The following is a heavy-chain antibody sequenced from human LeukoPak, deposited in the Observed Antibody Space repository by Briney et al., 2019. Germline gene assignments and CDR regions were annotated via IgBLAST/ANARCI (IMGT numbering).Heavy chain of an antibody. J-gene: IGHJ6*03. CDR3: ARVAGTNYYYYYMDV. V-gene: IGHV4-61*02. CDR2: IYTSGST. D-gene: IGHD4-17*01. CDR1: GGSISSGSYY. Sequence: KTSETLSLTCTVSGGSISSGSYYWSWIRQPAGKGLEWIGRIYTSGSTNYNPSLKSRVTISVDTSKNQFSLKLSSVTAADTAVYYCARVAGTNYYYYYMDVWGKGTTVTVSS.